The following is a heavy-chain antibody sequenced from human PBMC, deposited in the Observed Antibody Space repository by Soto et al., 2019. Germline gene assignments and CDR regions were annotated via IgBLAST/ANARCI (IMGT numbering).Heavy chain of an antibody. Sequence: QLLLQESGPGLVKPSETLSLTCTVSGASISSPSYYWGWVRLSPGKGLEWLGSIYYSGTTHYNPSLKSRVSLSVNTSNMQFSLNLASVTAADTAVYYCVRQPNRPIGGDDWGQGALVTVSS. CDR2: IYYSGTT. CDR3: VRQPNRPIGGDD. D-gene: IGHD2-15*01. CDR1: GASISSPSYY. V-gene: IGHV4-39*01. J-gene: IGHJ4*02.